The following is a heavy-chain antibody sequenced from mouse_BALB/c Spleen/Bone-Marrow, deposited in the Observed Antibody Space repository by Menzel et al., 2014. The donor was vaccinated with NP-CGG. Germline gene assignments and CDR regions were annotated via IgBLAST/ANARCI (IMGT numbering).Heavy chain of an antibody. CDR1: GYAFSVYW. Sequence: QVQLKDSVAELVRPGYSVKISCKASGYAFSVYWMNWVKQRPGQGLEWIGQIYPGDGDTNYNGKFKGRATLTADKSSNTAYIQLSSLTSEDSAVYFCARGGISLDYWGQGTTLTVSS. V-gene: IGHV1-80*01. J-gene: IGHJ2*01. CDR3: ARGGISLDY. CDR2: IYPGDGDT.